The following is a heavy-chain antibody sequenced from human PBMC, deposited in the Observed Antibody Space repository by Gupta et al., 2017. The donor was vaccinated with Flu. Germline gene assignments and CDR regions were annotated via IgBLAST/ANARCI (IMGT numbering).Heavy chain of an antibody. Sequence: QVQLVESGGGVVQPGRSLRLSCAASGFTFSSYGMHWVRQAPGKGLEWVAVIWYDGSNKYYADSVKGRFTISRDNSKNTLYLQMNSLGAEDTAVYYCARDPSYDFWSGSHWFDPWGQGTLVTVSS. V-gene: IGHV3-33*01. D-gene: IGHD3-3*01. J-gene: IGHJ5*02. CDR3: ARDPSYDFWSGSHWFDP. CDR2: IWYDGSNK. CDR1: GFTFSSYG.